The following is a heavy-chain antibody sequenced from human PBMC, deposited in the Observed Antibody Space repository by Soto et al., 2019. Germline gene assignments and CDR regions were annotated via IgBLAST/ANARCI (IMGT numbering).Heavy chain of an antibody. Sequence: QVQLVQSGAEVKKPGSSVKVSCKASGGTFTNYTISWVRQAPGQGLEWMGGIIPMFGTTNHAQKFQGRVTINANKSTTTAHMELSSLRSEDTAVYYCALGIGSRYFDWAFEYWGQGTLVTVSS. D-gene: IGHD3-9*01. V-gene: IGHV1-69*06. J-gene: IGHJ4*02. CDR1: GGTFTNYT. CDR3: ALGIGSRYFDWAFEY. CDR2: IIPMFGTT.